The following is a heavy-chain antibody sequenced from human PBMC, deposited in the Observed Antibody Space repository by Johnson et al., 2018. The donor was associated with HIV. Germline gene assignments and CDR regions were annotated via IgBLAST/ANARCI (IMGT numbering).Heavy chain of an antibody. Sequence: VHLVESGGGVVQPGRSLTLSCAASGFSLSSYAMHWVRQAPGKGLEWVSVFYSGGSPYYADYWKGRFTISIYNSKNTLYIQMNSLRAKDTAVYYCARGDDSSAWGAFDIWGQGTMVTVSS. CDR3: ARGDDSSAWGAFDI. CDR1: GFSLSSYA. V-gene: IGHV3-66*01. D-gene: IGHD3-22*01. J-gene: IGHJ3*02. CDR2: FYSGGSP.